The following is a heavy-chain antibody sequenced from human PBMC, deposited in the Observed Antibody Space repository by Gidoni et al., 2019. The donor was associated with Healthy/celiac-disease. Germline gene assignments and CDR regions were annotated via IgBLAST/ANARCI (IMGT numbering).Heavy chain of an antibody. CDR3: ARTLGYSYGYWFDP. Sequence: EVQLVPSGAEGKEPGESRKIPCMGCGYTFPRDWLGWVRQLPGKGLEWRGIIYPGDSDTRYSPSFQGQVTISADKSISTAYLQWSSLKASDTAMYYCARTLGYSYGYWFDPWGQGTLVTVSS. CDR2: IYPGDSDT. J-gene: IGHJ5*02. D-gene: IGHD5-18*01. V-gene: IGHV5-51*01. CDR1: GYTFPRDW.